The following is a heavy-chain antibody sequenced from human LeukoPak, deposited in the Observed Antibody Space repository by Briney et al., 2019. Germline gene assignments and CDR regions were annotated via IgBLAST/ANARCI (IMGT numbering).Heavy chain of an antibody. CDR3: ARGPSGYHNT. Sequence: PGGSLRLSCAASGFTFSNYWMSWVRQAPGKGLEWVADIKQDGSDKNYVDSMKGRFFISRDNAKNSVHLQLNSLRAEDTAVYYCARGPSGYHNTGGQGTLVTVSS. CDR2: IKQDGSDK. D-gene: IGHD5-12*01. V-gene: IGHV3-7*01. CDR1: GFTFSNYW. J-gene: IGHJ4*02.